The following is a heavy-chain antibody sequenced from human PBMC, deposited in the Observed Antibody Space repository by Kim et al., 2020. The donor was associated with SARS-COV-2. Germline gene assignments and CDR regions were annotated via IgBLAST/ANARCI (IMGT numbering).Heavy chain of an antibody. V-gene: IGHV4-59*13. CDR1: GGSISSYY. Sequence: SETLSLTCTVSGGSISSYYWSWIRQPPGKGLEWIGYIYYSGSTNYNPSLKSRVTISVDTSKNQCSLKLSSVTAADTAVYYCARDLYCSSTSCSTGGNWFDPWGQGTLVTVSS. J-gene: IGHJ5*02. CDR3: ARDLYCSSTSCSTGGNWFDP. CDR2: IYYSGST. D-gene: IGHD2-2*01.